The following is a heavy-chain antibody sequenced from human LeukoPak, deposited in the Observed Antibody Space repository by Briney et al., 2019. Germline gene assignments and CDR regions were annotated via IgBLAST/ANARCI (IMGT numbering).Heavy chain of an antibody. Sequence: GGSLRLSCAASGFTFSSYAMSWVRQAPGKGLKWVSTVTGSGGSTFYAGSVKGRFTISRDNSKNTLYLQMNSLRAEDTAVYYCAKGGAIRGGYNPEGSEQLDYWGQGTLVTVSS. CDR3: AKGGAIRGGYNPEGSEQLDY. CDR1: GFTFSSYA. D-gene: IGHD5-24*01. J-gene: IGHJ4*02. V-gene: IGHV3-23*01. CDR2: VTGSGGST.